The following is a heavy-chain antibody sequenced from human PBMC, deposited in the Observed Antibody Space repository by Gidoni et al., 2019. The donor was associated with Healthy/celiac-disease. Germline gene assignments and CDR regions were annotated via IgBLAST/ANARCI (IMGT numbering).Heavy chain of an antibody. CDR2: IVVGSGNT. V-gene: IGHV1-58*01. J-gene: IGHJ4*02. CDR1: GFTFTSSA. Sequence: QMQLVPSGPEVKKPGTSVKVSCKASGFTFTSSAVQWVRPARGQRLEWIGWIVVGSGNTNYAQKFQERVTITRDMSTSTAYMELSSLRSEDTAVYYCAAEIVVVTAPPGYFDYWGQGTLVTVSS. D-gene: IGHD2-21*02. CDR3: AAEIVVVTAPPGYFDY.